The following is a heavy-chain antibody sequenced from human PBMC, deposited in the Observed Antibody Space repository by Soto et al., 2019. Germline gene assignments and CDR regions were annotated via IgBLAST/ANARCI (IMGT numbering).Heavy chain of an antibody. V-gene: IGHV3-74*01. J-gene: IGHJ6*03. CDR2: INSDGSST. Sequence: GGSLRLSCAASGFTFSSYWMHWVRQAPGKGLVWVSRINSDGSSTSYADSVKGRFTISRDNAKNTLYLQMNSLRAEDTAVYYCASSVRKTGTTYYYYYMDVWGKGTTVTVSS. CDR1: GFTFSSYW. D-gene: IGHD1-1*01. CDR3: ASSVRKTGTTYYYYYMDV.